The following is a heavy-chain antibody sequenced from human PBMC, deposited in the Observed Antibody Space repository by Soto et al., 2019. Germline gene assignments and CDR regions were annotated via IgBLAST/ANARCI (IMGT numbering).Heavy chain of an antibody. CDR1: GYTFTSYY. CDR3: AKVLDFWSGYYTGGWRDYYYGMDV. Sequence: ASVKVSCKASGYTFTSYYMHWVRQAPGQGLEWMGIINPSGGSTSYAQKFQGRVTMTRDTSTSTVYMELSSLRSEDTAVYYCAKVLDFWSGYYTGGWRDYYYGMDVWGQGTTVTGSS. CDR2: INPSGGST. J-gene: IGHJ6*02. V-gene: IGHV1-46*01. D-gene: IGHD3-3*01.